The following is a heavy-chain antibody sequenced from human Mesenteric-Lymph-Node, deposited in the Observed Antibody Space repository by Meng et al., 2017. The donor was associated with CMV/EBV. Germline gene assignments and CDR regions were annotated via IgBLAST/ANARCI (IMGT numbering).Heavy chain of an antibody. Sequence: GESLKISCAASGFTFSNYAMSWVRQAPGKGLEWVSVIYSDGNTYYADSVKGRFTISRDNSKNTLYLQMNSLRAEDTAVYYCARNYDRTTYYYFAMDVWGQGTTVTVSS. CDR3: ARNYDRTTYYYFAMDV. J-gene: IGHJ6*02. CDR1: GFTFSNYA. D-gene: IGHD3-22*01. CDR2: IYSDGNT. V-gene: IGHV3-66*02.